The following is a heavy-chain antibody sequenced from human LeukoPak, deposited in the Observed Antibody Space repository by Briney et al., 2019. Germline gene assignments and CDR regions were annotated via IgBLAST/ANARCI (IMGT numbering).Heavy chain of an antibody. V-gene: IGHV3-49*03. Sequence: GGSLRLSCTASGFTFGDYAMSWFRQAPGKGLEWVGFIRSKAYGGATEYAASVKGRFTISRDDSKSIAYLQMNSLKTEDTAVYYCSRDLGPGPSYCTNGVCHSKPITDYFDYWGQGTLVTVSS. CDR1: GFTFGDYA. CDR3: SRDLGPGPSYCTNGVCHSKPITDYFDY. D-gene: IGHD2-8*01. J-gene: IGHJ4*02. CDR2: IRSKAYGGAT.